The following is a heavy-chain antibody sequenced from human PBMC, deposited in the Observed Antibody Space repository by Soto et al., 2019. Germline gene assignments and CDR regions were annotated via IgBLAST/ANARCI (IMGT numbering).Heavy chain of an antibody. D-gene: IGHD4-17*01. Sequence: SETLSLTCAVYGGSVGGYYWSWVRQPPGKGLEWIGEINHSGSITYAPSLKSRVTMSVDTSKNQFPLRLNSVTAADTAVYYCARGELTTGVFWGQGSLVTVSS. J-gene: IGHJ4*02. CDR1: GGSVGGYY. V-gene: IGHV4-34*01. CDR2: INHSGSI. CDR3: ARGELTTGVF.